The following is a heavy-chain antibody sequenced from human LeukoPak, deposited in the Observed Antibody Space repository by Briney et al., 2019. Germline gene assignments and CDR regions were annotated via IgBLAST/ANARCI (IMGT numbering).Heavy chain of an antibody. J-gene: IGHJ4*02. CDR1: GFTFGDYA. Sequence: GGSLRLSCTASGFTFGDYAMSWVRQAPGKGLEWVGFIRSKAYGGTTEYAASVKGRFTISRDDSKSIAYLQMNSLKTEDTAVYYCTRVGRGLYFDYWGQGTLVSVSS. CDR2: IRSKAYGGTT. D-gene: IGHD2-15*01. CDR3: TRVGRGLYFDY. V-gene: IGHV3-49*04.